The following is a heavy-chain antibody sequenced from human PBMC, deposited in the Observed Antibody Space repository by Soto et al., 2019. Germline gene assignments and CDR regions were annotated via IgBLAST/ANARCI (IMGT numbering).Heavy chain of an antibody. CDR3: ARAITFGGVIVIRGFDY. J-gene: IGHJ4*02. D-gene: IGHD3-16*02. V-gene: IGHV4-59*01. CDR1: GGSISSYY. CDR2: IYYSGST. Sequence: SETLSLTCTVSGGSISSYYWSWIRQPPGKGLEWIGYIYYSGSTNYNPSLKSRVTISVDTSKNQFSLKLSSVTAADTAVYYCARAITFGGVIVIRGFDYWGQGTLVTVSS.